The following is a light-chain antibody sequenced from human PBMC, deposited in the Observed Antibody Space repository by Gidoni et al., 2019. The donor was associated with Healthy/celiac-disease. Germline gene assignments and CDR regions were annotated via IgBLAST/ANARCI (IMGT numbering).Light chain of an antibody. V-gene: IGKV4-1*01. CDR3: QQYYSTPLPMYT. Sequence: DIVMTQSPDTLAVSLGERATINCKSSQSVLYSSNNKNYLAWYQQKPGQPPKLLIYWASTRESGVPDRFSGSGSGTDFTLTISSLQAEDVAVYYCQQYYSTPLPMYTFGQGTKLEIK. J-gene: IGKJ2*01. CDR2: WAS. CDR1: QSVLYSSNNKNY.